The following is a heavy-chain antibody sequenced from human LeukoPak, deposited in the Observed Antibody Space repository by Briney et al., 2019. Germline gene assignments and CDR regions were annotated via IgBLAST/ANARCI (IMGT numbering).Heavy chain of an antibody. D-gene: IGHD2-15*01. CDR2: ISNSDDGR. J-gene: IGHJ4*02. CDR1: GFTFSSYA. V-gene: IGHV3-23*01. Sequence: GGSLRLSCAASGFTFSSYAMSWVRQAPGQGLEWVSAISNSDDGRYYADSAKGRFTISRDNSKNTLYLQMNSLRTEDTAVYYCAKDSSASFYCGGGACYSNYWGQGTLVTVSS. CDR3: AKDSSASFYCGGGACYSNY.